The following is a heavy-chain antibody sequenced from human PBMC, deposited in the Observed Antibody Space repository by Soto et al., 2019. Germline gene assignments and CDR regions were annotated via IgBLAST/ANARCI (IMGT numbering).Heavy chain of an antibody. Sequence: ASVKVSCKVSGYTLTELSMHWVRQAPGKGLEWMGGFDPEDGETIYAQKFQGRVTMTEDTSTDTAYMELSSLRSEDTAVYYCATLGRGELPYYYYGMDVWGQGTTVTVSS. CDR1: GYTLTELS. V-gene: IGHV1-24*01. J-gene: IGHJ6*02. CDR3: ATLGRGELPYYYYGMDV. CDR2: FDPEDGET. D-gene: IGHD1-7*01.